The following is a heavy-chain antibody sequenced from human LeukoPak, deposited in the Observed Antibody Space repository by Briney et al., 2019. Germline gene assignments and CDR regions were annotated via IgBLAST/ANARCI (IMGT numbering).Heavy chain of an antibody. J-gene: IGHJ4*02. CDR2: SNSDGSST. V-gene: IGHV3-74*01. D-gene: IGHD4-23*01. CDR3: AKDLGSVVTPPSLDY. CDR1: GFTLSSYW. Sequence: GGSLRLSCAASGFTLSSYWMHWVRQAPGKGLIWVSRSNSDGSSTSYADSVQGRFTISRDNAKNTLYLQMNSLRAEDTAVYYCAKDLGSVVTPPSLDYWGQGTLVTVSS.